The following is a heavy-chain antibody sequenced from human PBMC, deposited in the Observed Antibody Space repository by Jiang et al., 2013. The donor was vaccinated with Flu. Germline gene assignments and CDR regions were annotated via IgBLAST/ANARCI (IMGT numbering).Heavy chain of an antibody. J-gene: IGHJ3*02. D-gene: IGHD3-10*01. CDR2: IDWDDXK. V-gene: IGHV2-70*01. Sequence: LEWLALIDWDDXKYYSTSLKTRLTISKDTSKNQVVLTMTNMDPVDTATYYCARTHYGSGIPDAFDIWGQGTMVTVSS. CDR3: ARTHYGSGIPDAFDI.